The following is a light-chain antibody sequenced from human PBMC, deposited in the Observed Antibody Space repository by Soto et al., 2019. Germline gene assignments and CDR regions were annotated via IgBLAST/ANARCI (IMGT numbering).Light chain of an antibody. J-gene: IGKJ1*01. CDR2: AAS. CDR3: QKYNSAQWT. V-gene: IGKV1-27*01. Sequence: DIQMTQSPSSLSASVGDRVTITCRASQGISNYLAWYQQKPGKVPKLLIYAASTLQSGVPSRFSGSGSGTDFTITISSLQTEDVATYYCQKYNSAQWTFGQGTKVEIK. CDR1: QGISNY.